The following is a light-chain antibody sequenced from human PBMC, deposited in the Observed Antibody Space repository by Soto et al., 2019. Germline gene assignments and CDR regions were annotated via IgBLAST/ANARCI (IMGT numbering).Light chain of an antibody. Sequence: DIQMTQSPSTLSASVGDRVTITCRASQSISSWLAWYQQKPGKAPKLLIYKASSLESGVPSRFSGSGSGTEFTLTISSLQPDDFAIYYCQQYNSYRWTFGQGPKVEIK. CDR1: QSISSW. J-gene: IGKJ1*01. CDR3: QQYNSYRWT. V-gene: IGKV1-5*03. CDR2: KAS.